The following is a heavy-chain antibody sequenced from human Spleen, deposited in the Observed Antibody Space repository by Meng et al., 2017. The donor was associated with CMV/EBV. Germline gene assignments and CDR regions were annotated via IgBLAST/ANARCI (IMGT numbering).Heavy chain of an antibody. D-gene: IGHD6-13*01. CDR3: TTSLVF. J-gene: IGHJ4*02. V-gene: IGHV3-15*01. CDR2: IKSKADGGTT. CDR1: GFTFSDDW. Sequence: GESLKISCAASGFTFSDDWMNWVRQAPGKGLEWVGRIKSKADGGTTDYAAPVKGRFTISRDDSKKTLYLQMNSLKTEDTAVYYCTTSLVFWSQGTLVTVSS.